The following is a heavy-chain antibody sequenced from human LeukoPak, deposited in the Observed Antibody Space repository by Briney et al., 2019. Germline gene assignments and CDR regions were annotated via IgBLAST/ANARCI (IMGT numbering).Heavy chain of an antibody. CDR1: GFPFDDYA. J-gene: IGHJ3*02. Sequence: SLRLSCAASGFPFDDYAMHWVRQAPGKGLEWVSGISWNSGSIGYADSVKGRFTISRDNAKNSLYLQMNSLRAEDTALYYCATTSGYYYQDAFDIWGQGTMVAVSS. CDR2: ISWNSGSI. V-gene: IGHV3-9*01. CDR3: ATTSGYYYQDAFDI. D-gene: IGHD3-22*01.